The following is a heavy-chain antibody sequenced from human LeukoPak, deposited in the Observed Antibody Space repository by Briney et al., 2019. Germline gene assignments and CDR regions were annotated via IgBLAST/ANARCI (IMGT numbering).Heavy chain of an antibody. CDR1: GGSISSSSYY. J-gene: IGHJ4*02. CDR3: ARQGQSPYHNFDY. CDR2: IYYSGST. D-gene: IGHD2-2*01. Sequence: SETLSLTCTVSGGSISSSSYYWGWIRQPPGKGLEWIGSIYYSGSTYYNPSLKSRVTISVDTSKDQFSLKLSSVTAADTAVYYCARQGQSPYHNFDYWGQGTLVTVSS. V-gene: IGHV4-39*01.